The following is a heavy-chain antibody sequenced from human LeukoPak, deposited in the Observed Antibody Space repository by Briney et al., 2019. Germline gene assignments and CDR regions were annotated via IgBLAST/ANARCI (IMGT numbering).Heavy chain of an antibody. CDR2: IYYSGST. D-gene: IGHD3-10*01. Sequence: SETLSLTCTVSGGSISSYYWSWIRQPPGKGLEWIGYIYYSGSTNYNPSLKSRVTISVDTSKNQFSLKLSSVTAADTAVYYCARVEYGSGDGGFDYWGQGTLVTVSS. V-gene: IGHV4-59*12. CDR1: GGSISSYY. J-gene: IGHJ4*02. CDR3: ARVEYGSGDGGFDY.